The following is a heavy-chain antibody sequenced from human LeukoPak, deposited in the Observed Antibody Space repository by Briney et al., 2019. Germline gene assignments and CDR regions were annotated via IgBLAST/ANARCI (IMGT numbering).Heavy chain of an antibody. J-gene: IGHJ4*02. CDR1: GGTFSSYA. CDR3: AGYSGSYPMDY. CDR2: LIPIFGTA. D-gene: IGHD1-26*01. V-gene: IGHV1-69*13. Sequence: ASVKVSCKASGGTFSSYAISWVGQAPGQGLEWMGGLIPIFGTANYAQKFQGRVTITADESTSTAYMELSSLRSEDTAVYYCAGYSGSYPMDYWGQGTLVTVSS.